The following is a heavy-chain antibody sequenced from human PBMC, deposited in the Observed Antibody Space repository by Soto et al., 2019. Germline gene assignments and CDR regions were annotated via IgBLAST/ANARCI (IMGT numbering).Heavy chain of an antibody. D-gene: IGHD5-12*01. V-gene: IGHV4-61*01. CDR2: IYYSGST. CDR1: GGSVSSGSYY. Sequence: SETLSLTCTVSGGSVSSGSYYWSWIRQPPGKGLEWIGYIYYSGSTNHNPSLKSRVTISVDTSKNQFSLKLSSVAAADTAVYYCARDYASGWLRYFDYWGQGTLVTVSS. CDR3: ARDYASGWLRYFDY. J-gene: IGHJ4*02.